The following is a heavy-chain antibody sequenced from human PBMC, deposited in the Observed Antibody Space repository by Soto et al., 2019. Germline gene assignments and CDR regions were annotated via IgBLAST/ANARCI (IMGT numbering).Heavy chain of an antibody. CDR2: ISYDGSNK. V-gene: IGHV3-30-3*01. Sequence: QVQLVESGGGVVQPGRSLRLSCAASGFTFSSYAMHWVRQAPGKGLEWVAVISYDGSNKYYADSVKGRFTISRDNSKNTLYLQMNSLRAEDTAVYYCARDQQVGGSSGYYPYGMDVWGQGTTVTVSS. CDR1: GFTFSSYA. J-gene: IGHJ6*02. CDR3: ARDQQVGGSSGYYPYGMDV. D-gene: IGHD3-22*01.